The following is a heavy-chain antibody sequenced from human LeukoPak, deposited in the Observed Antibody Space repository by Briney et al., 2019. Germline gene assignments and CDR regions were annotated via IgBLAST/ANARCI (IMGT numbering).Heavy chain of an antibody. Sequence: GGSLRLSCAASGFTFSSYTMNWVRRAPGKGLEWVSCISSSSSYIFYADSVKGRFTISRDNAKNSLYLQMNSLRAEDTAVYYCAKDLNYDFWSGLGNWGQGTLVTVSS. CDR3: AKDLNYDFWSGLGN. D-gene: IGHD3-3*01. CDR1: GFTFSSYT. V-gene: IGHV3-21*01. J-gene: IGHJ4*02. CDR2: ISSSSSYI.